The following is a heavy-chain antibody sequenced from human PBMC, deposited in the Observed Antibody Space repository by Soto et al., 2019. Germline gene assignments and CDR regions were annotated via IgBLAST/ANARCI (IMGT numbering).Heavy chain of an antibody. V-gene: IGHV4-59*01. CDR2: IYYSGNT. CDR3: ARGIASSSRTSLIY. D-gene: IGHD6-13*01. CDR1: GDSIRNYY. Sequence: SETLSLTCTVSGDSIRNYYWSWIRQPPGKGLEWIGYIYYSGNTNYNPSLKSRVTISLDTSKNQFSLKLTSVTAADTAIYYCARGIASSSRTSLIYCGQGALVTVSS. J-gene: IGHJ4*02.